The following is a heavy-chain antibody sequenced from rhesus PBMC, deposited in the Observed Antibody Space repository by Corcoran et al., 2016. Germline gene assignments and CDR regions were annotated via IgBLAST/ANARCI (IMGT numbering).Heavy chain of an antibody. D-gene: IGHD1-44*01. CDR1: GGSFSSYW. J-gene: IGHJ4*01. Sequence: QVQLQESGPGLVKPSETLSLTCAVSGGSFSSYWWSWIRQPPGKGLEWIGEINGNCGSTNYNPSLKSRVTISKDASKNQFSLKLNSVTAADTAIYYCARPGVGTTGDFWGQGVLVTVSS. CDR2: INGNCGST. CDR3: ARPGVGTTGDF. V-gene: IGHV4-80*01.